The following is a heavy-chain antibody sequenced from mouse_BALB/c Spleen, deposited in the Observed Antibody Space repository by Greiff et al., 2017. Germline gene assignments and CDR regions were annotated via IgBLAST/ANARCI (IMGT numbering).Heavy chain of an antibody. CDR1: GFTFSSYT. CDR2: ISSGGSYT. Sequence: EVQLVESGGGLVQPGGSLKLSCAASGFTFSSYTMSWVRQTPEKRLEWVATISSGGSYTYYPDSVKGRFTISRDNAKNTLYLQMSSLKSEDTAMYYCTRESDWDYWGQGTTLTVSS. CDR3: TRESDWDY. V-gene: IGHV5-6-4*01. J-gene: IGHJ2*01. D-gene: IGHD4-1*01.